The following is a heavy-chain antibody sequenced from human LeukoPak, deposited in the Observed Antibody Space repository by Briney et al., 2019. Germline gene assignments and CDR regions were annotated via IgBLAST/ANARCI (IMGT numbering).Heavy chain of an antibody. V-gene: IGHV3-23*01. J-gene: IGHJ4*02. CDR2: IGGDGRGT. Sequence: GGSLRLSCAASGFTFSDYAVTWGRQAPGEGLQWVSAIGGDGRGTDYADSVKGRFIISRDNSKNTVFLQMNSLRAEDTALYYCARRVGGTPDYWGLGTRVTVSS. D-gene: IGHD1-26*01. CDR1: GFTFSDYA. CDR3: ARRVGGTPDY.